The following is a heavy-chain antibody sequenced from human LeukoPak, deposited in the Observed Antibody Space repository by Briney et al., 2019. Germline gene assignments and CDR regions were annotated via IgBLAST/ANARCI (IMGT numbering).Heavy chain of an antibody. CDR1: GFIFSNYW. Sequence: GGSLRLSCSASGFIFSNYWMTWVRQARGKGLEWVANIKQDGSEKYYVDSVKGRFTISRDNAKKSLYLQMNSLRAEDTAVYFCARDMIILQFWGQGTLVTVSS. D-gene: IGHD3-16*01. CDR2: IKQDGSEK. J-gene: IGHJ4*02. CDR3: ARDMIILQF. V-gene: IGHV3-7*04.